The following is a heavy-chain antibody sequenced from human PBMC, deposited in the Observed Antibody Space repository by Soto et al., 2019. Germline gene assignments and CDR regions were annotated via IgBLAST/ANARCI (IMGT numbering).Heavy chain of an antibody. CDR1: GGTFSSYA. CDR2: IIPIFGTA. V-gene: IGHV1-69*12. Sequence: QVQLVQSGAEVKKPGSSVKVSCKASGGTFSSYAISWVRQAPGQGLEWMGGIIPIFGTANYAQKFQGRVTITADESTSTAYLELSSLRSEYTAVYCCGRDPIVVTTYYYNGMDVWGPGTTVTVS. CDR3: GRDPIVVTTYYYNGMDV. J-gene: IGHJ6*02. D-gene: IGHD3-22*01.